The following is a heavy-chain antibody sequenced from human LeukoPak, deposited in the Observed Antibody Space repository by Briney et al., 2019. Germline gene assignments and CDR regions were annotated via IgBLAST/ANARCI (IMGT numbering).Heavy chain of an antibody. Sequence: GGSLRLSCAASGFTFSSYAMHWVRQAPGKGLEWVAVISYDGSNKYYADSVKGRFTISRDNSKNTLYLQMNSLRAEDTAVYYCAKDCIGQLGAFDYWGQGTLVTVSS. CDR2: ISYDGSNK. J-gene: IGHJ4*02. CDR1: GFTFSSYA. CDR3: AKDCIGQLGAFDY. D-gene: IGHD6-6*01. V-gene: IGHV3-30-3*01.